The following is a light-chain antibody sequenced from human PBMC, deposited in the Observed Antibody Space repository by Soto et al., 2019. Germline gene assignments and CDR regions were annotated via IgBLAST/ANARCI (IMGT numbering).Light chain of an antibody. V-gene: IGLV2-14*03. J-gene: IGLJ3*02. CDR3: SSYVIRGSLDVV. Sequence: QSALTQPASVSGSPGQSITISCSATSSDNDFYHYVSWYQQHPGKAPKLLIYDVNKRPSGVSGRFSGSNFGNAASLTISGLQADDEAFCYCSSYVIRGSLDVVFGGGTKLTVL. CDR1: SSDNDFYHY. CDR2: DVN.